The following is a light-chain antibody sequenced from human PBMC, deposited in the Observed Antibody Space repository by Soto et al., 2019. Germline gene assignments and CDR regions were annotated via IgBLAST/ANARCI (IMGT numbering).Light chain of an antibody. CDR3: SSHRSRGVI. J-gene: IGLJ2*01. V-gene: IGLV2-14*01. CDR2: EVS. CDR1: SSDVGGYNY. Sequence: QSALTQPASVSGSPGQSITISCTGTSSDVGGYNYVSWYQQHPGKAPKVMIYEVSNRPSGVSDRFSGSKSGNTASLTISGLQADDKAHYYCSSHRSRGVIFGGGTKLTVL.